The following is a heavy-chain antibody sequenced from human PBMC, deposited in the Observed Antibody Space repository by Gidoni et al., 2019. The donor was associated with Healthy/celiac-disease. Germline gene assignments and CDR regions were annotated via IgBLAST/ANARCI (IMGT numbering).Heavy chain of an antibody. CDR2: IYHSGST. J-gene: IGHJ3*02. D-gene: IGHD3-16*01. Sequence: QVQLQESGPGLVTPSETLSLTCAVSGSSISSGYYWGWIRQPPGKGMEWIGSIYHSGSTDYNPSLKSRVTISVDTSKNQFSLKLSSVTAADTAVYYCARGCPHWGAFDIWGQGTMVTVSS. CDR1: GSSISSGYY. V-gene: IGHV4-38-2*01. CDR3: ARGCPHWGAFDI.